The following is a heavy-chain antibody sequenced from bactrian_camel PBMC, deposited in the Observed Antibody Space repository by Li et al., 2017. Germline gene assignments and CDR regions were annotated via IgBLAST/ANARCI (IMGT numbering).Heavy chain of an antibody. Sequence: VQLVESGGDLVQVGGSLRLSCAASGFTFSSYDMSWVRQAPGKGLEWISVIHSGGSTTFYADSVKGRFTLSRDDAKNELYLQLNSLKTEDTAMYYCAKEDPDAGRAVWGQGTQVTVS. D-gene: IGHD6*01. V-gene: IGHV3S40*01. J-gene: IGHJ4*01. CDR2: IHSGGSTT. CDR3: AKEDPDAGRAV. CDR1: GFTFSSYD.